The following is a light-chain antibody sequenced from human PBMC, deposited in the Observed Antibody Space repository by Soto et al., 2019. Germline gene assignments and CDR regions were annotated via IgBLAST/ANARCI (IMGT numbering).Light chain of an antibody. CDR2: SDN. J-gene: IGLJ2*01. CDR3: ATWDNSLNVAV. V-gene: IGLV1-44*01. Sequence: QSALTQPPSASGTPGQRVTISCAGISSNIGSNAVNWYQQVPGTAPKLLIYSDNQRPSGVPDRFSGSKSGTSASLAISGLQSDDEAAYYCATWDNSLNVAVLGGGTKVTVL. CDR1: SSNIGSNA.